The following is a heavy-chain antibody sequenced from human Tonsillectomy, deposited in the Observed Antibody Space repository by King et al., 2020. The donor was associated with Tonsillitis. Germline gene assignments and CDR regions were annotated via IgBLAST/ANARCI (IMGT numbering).Heavy chain of an antibody. D-gene: IGHD2-2*01. CDR3: ARILGYCSSTSCYRWYYYGMDV. J-gene: IGHJ6*02. V-gene: IGHV1-18*01. Sequence: QLVQSGAEVKKPGASVKVSCKASGYTFTSYGISWARQAPGQGLEWMGWISAYNGNTNYAQKLQGRVTMTTDTSTSTAYMELRSLRSDDTAVYYCARILGYCSSTSCYRWYYYGMDVWGQGTTVTVSS. CDR1: GYTFTSYG. CDR2: ISAYNGNT.